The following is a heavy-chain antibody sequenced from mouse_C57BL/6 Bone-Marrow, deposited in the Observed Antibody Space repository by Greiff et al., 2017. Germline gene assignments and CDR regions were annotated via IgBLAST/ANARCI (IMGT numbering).Heavy chain of an antibody. J-gene: IGHJ2*02. CDR3: ARDRVYYFDY. V-gene: IGHV1-81*01. CDR1: GYTFTSYG. CDR2: IYPRSGNT. D-gene: IGHD3-2*01. Sequence: QVQLQQSGAELARPGASVKLSCKASGYTFTSYGISWVKQRTGKGLEWIGDIYPRSGNTYYNEKFKGKATLTEDKSSSTAYMELRSLTSEDSAVCVCARDRVYYFDYWGQGTSLTVSS.